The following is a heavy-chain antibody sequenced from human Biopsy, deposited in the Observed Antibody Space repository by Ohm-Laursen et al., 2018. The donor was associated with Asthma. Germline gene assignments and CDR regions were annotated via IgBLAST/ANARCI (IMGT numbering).Heavy chain of an antibody. D-gene: IGHD3-22*01. J-gene: IGHJ4*02. CDR3: ARGDSSNWSHYYFDY. V-gene: IGHV3-53*01. CDR1: GFAVSRDL. CDR2: IYSGGTS. Sequence: SLRLSCAASGFAVSRDLMFWVRQAPGKGLEWVSVIYSGGTSHTADSVRGRFTISRDYSKNTLYLQMHSLRAEDTAVYYCARGDSSNWSHYYFDYWGQGTLVTVSS.